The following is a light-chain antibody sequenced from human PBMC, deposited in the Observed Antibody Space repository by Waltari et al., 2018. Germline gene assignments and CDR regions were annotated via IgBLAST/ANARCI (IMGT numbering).Light chain of an antibody. CDR2: GAS. Sequence: CRASQSISFNLAWYQQKPGQAPRLLIYGASTRASGIPARFSGSGSGTDFSLTISSLQSEDFAVYFCQQYNTGPPCTFGQGTKVEIK. V-gene: IGKV3-15*01. CDR1: QSISFN. CDR3: QQYNTGPPCT. J-gene: IGKJ1*01.